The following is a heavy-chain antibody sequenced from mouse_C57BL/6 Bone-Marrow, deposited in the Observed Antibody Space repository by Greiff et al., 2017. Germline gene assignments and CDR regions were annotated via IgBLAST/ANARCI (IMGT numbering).Heavy chain of an antibody. Sequence: VQLQQSGAELVKPGASVKLSCKASGYTFTSYWIPWVKQRPGQGLEWIGDINPGSGSTNYNEKFKSKATLTVDTSSSTAYMQLSSLTAEDSAVYYCSRRDYEWDFDVWGTGTTVTVTS. CDR2: INPGSGST. CDR3: SRRDYEWDFDV. V-gene: IGHV1-55*01. J-gene: IGHJ1*03. D-gene: IGHD2-4*01. CDR1: GYTFTSYW.